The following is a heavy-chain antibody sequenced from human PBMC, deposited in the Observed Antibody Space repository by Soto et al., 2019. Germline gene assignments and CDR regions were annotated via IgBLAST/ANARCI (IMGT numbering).Heavy chain of an antibody. J-gene: IGHJ4*02. D-gene: IGHD3-9*01. V-gene: IGHV2-5*02. CDR3: AHRRGDLLTCHYYFDY. CDR1: GFSLNTRGVG. CDR2: ISWDGEK. Sequence: QITLKESGPTLVKPTQTLTLTCTFSGFSLNTRGVGVGWIRQPPGKALEWLALISWDGEKRYSPSLKSRLTINKDTSENQVVLKMTNMDPVDTATYYCAHRRGDLLTCHYYFDYWGQGTLVTVSS.